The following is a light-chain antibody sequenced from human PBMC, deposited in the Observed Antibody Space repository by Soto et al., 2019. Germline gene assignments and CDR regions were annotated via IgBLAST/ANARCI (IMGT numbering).Light chain of an antibody. Sequence: SYELTQPSSVSVSPGQTAKITCSGDALAKQYAYWYQQKPGHAPVLVIYKDTERPSGIPERFSGSSSGTTVTLTISAVQAEDEADYYCLSADISGPYVFGIGTKVTVL. CDR3: LSADISGPYV. J-gene: IGLJ1*01. V-gene: IGLV3-25*03. CDR2: KDT. CDR1: ALAKQY.